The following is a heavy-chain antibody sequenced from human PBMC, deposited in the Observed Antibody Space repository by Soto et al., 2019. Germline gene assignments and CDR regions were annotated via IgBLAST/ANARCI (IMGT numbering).Heavy chain of an antibody. D-gene: IGHD2-15*01. CDR3: AYLPCTGGSRYWFSYSGLDV. CDR2: IYWDDDK. V-gene: IGHV2-5*02. Sequence: QITLKESGPTLVKPTQTLTLTCTFSGVSLSTSGVGVAWIRQPPGKALEWLALIYWDDDKRYRPSLETRLTITKDTSKNQVVLTMTNVDSVDTATYYCAYLPCTGGSRYWFSYSGLDVWGQGTTVIVSS. J-gene: IGHJ6*02. CDR1: GVSLSTSGVG.